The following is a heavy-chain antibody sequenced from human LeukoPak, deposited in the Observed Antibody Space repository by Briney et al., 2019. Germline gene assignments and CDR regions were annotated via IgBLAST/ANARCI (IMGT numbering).Heavy chain of an antibody. CDR3: AEEDNPGDAFDI. CDR2: IIPIFGTA. V-gene: IGHV1-69*13. CDR1: GGTFSNYA. D-gene: IGHD1-14*01. J-gene: IGHJ3*02. Sequence: ASVKVSCKASGGTFSNYAISWVRQAPGQGLEWMGGIIPIFGTANYAQKFQGRVTITADESTSTAYMELSSLTSEDTAVYYCAEEDNPGDAFDIWGQGTMVTDSS.